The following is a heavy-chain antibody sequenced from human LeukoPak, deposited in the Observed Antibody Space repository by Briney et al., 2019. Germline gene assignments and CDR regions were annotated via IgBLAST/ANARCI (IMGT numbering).Heavy chain of an antibody. J-gene: IGHJ3*02. D-gene: IGHD2-2*03. CDR1: GGSISSSSYY. CDR2: ISYSGST. CDR3: ARDGLWIHNALDI. V-gene: IGHV4-39*07. Sequence: QASETLSLTCTVSGGSISSSSYYWGWIRQPPGKGLEWIGSISYSGSTYYNSSLKSRVTVSVDMSKNQFSLKLSSVTAADTAVYYCARDGLWIHNALDIWGQGTMVTVSS.